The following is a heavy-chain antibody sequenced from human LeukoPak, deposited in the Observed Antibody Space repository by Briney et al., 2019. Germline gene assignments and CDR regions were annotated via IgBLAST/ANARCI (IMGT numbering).Heavy chain of an antibody. V-gene: IGHV1-2*02. Sequence: ASVKVSCKASGYTFTGYYMHWVRQAPGQGLEWMGWINPNSGGTNYAQKFQGRVTMTRDTSISTAYMELSGLRSDDTAVYYCARLVGATDYYYYGMDVWGQGTTVTVSS. D-gene: IGHD1-26*01. CDR2: INPNSGGT. J-gene: IGHJ6*02. CDR1: GYTFTGYY. CDR3: ARLVGATDYYYYGMDV.